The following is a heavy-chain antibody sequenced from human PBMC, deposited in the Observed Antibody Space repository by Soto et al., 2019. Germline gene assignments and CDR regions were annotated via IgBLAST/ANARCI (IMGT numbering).Heavy chain of an antibody. CDR2: ISPYNGNT. V-gene: IGHV1-18*04. J-gene: IGHJ4*02. CDR1: GYFFTSYG. CDR3: ARDFGSDLSAPGAVFDY. D-gene: IGHD3-3*01. Sequence: QVQLVQSGGEVVQPGASVKVSCKASGYFFTSYGISWVRQAPGQGLEWMGWISPYNGNTKYAQNFQGRVTMTTDTSTYTAYMELRSLRSDDPGVYYCARDFGSDLSAPGAVFDYWGQGTLVTVSS.